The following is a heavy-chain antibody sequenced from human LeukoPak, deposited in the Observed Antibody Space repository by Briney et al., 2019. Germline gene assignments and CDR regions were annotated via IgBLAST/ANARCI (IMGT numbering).Heavy chain of an antibody. D-gene: IGHD6-13*01. CDR2: IYPGDSDT. CDR1: GYDFSTYW. CDR3: ARRSIAAAEDYYYGMDV. V-gene: IGHV5-51*01. J-gene: IGHJ6*02. Sequence: GESLKISCKASGYDFSTYWIGWVRQMPGKGLEWMGIIYPGDSDTRYSPSFQGQVTISADKSISTAYLQWSSLKASDTAMYYCARRSIAAAEDYYYGMDVWGQGTTVTVSS.